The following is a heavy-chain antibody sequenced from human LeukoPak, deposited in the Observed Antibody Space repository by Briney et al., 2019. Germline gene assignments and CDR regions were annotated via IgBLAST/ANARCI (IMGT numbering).Heavy chain of an antibody. CDR3: AREASYSGSWWYFDH. CDR2: IYNGESA. V-gene: IGHV3-66*01. CDR1: GFNVSIKY. D-gene: IGHD6-13*01. Sequence: GGSLRLSCAASGFNVSIKYISWVPQAPGKGLEWVSVIYNGESANYAESVKGRLTISRDNSKNKVYLKMNSLRVEDTAVYYCAREASYSGSWWYFDHWGQGTLVTVSS. J-gene: IGHJ4*02.